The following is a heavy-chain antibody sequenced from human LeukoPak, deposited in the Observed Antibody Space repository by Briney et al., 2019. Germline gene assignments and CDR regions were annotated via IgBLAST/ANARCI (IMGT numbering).Heavy chain of an antibody. CDR3: TTDRGRTELPLFGS. J-gene: IGHJ5*01. CDR1: GFTFANAW. D-gene: IGHD1-26*01. CDR2: IKSKTNGGTT. V-gene: IGHV3-15*01. Sequence: GGSLRLSCATSGFTFANAWMGWVRQVPGKGLEWVGRIKSKTNGGTTDYAAPVKGRFTLSRDESKNTLYLQMHSLKTEDTAVYYCTTDRGRTELPLFGSWGQGTLVTVSS.